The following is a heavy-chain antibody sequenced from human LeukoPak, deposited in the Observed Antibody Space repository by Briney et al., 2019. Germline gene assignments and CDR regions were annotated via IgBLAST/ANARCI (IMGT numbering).Heavy chain of an antibody. CDR2: ISYDGSNK. V-gene: IGHV3-30*18. Sequence: GGSLRLSCAASGFTVSSNYMSWVRQAPGKGLEWVAVISYDGSNKYYADSVKGRFTISRDNSKNTLYLQMNSLRAEDTAVYYCAKESRGYCSSTSCPYYFDYWGQGTLVTVSS. CDR3: AKESRGYCSSTSCPYYFDY. CDR1: GFTVSSNY. J-gene: IGHJ4*02. D-gene: IGHD2-2*01.